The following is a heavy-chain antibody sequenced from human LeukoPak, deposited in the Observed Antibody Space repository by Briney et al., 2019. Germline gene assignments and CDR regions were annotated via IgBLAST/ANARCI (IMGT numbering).Heavy chain of an antibody. V-gene: IGHV3-48*01. D-gene: IGHD3-16*02. CDR1: GFTFSTYG. CDR2: ISGSSTSI. J-gene: IGHJ4*02. Sequence: GGSLRLSCATSGFTFSTYGMRWVRQAPGKGLEWVSYISGSSTSIYHADSVKGRFTISRDNSKNTLYLQMNSLRAEDTAVYYCAKDSVVLLSLGELSLNGAYFDYWGQGTLVTVSS. CDR3: AKDSVVLLSLGELSLNGAYFDY.